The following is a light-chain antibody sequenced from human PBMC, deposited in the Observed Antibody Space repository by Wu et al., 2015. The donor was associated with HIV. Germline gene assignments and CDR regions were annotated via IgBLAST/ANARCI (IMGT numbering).Light chain of an antibody. CDR2: GAS. CDR1: QSIRSSY. V-gene: IGKV3-20*01. Sequence: EIVLTQSPDTLSLSPGERATLSCRASQSIRSSYLAWYQQKPGQAPRLLIYGASSRATGIPDRVTGSGSGTDFTLTISRLEPEDFAVYYCQQYGSSPLTFGGGPRWRSN. J-gene: IGKJ4*01. CDR3: QQYGSSPLT.